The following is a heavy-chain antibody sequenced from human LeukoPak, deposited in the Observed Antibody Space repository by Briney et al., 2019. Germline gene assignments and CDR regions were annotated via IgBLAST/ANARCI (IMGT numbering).Heavy chain of an antibody. CDR3: TTGIRGD. D-gene: IGHD3-10*01. V-gene: IGHV3-15*07. CDR1: GLTVTNAW. J-gene: IGHJ4*02. Sequence: GGSLRLSCSASGLTVTNAWMNWVRQAPGEGLDWVGRIASKTDGGATDYAAPVKGRFTISRDDSKNTLNLQMNSLKTEDTAVYYCTTGIRGDWGPGTLVTVSS. CDR2: IASKTDGGAT.